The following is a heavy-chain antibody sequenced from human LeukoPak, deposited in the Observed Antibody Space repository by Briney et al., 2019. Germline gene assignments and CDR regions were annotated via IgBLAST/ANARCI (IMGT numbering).Heavy chain of an antibody. D-gene: IGHD3-10*01. Sequence: NTSETLSLTCTVSGGSISSYYWSWIRQPPGKGLEWIGYIYYSGSNNYNPSLKSRVTISVDTSKNQFSLKLSSVTAADTAVYYCARDSRDYYGSGFFDYWGQGTLVTVSS. CDR2: IYYSGSN. J-gene: IGHJ4*02. CDR3: ARDSRDYYGSGFFDY. CDR1: GGSISSYY. V-gene: IGHV4-59*01.